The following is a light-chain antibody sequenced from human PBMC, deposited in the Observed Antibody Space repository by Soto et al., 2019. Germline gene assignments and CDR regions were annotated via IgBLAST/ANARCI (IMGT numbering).Light chain of an antibody. V-gene: IGLV1-44*01. CDR2: GDD. Sequence: QSVLTQPPSASGTPGQRVIISCSGSSSNIGTNTVNWYHHLPGAAPKLLIYGDDQRPAGVPDRISASKSGTSASLAITGLQNEDEADFYCAVWDNSLKGWVFGGGTKLTVL. CDR1: SSNIGTNT. CDR3: AVWDNSLKGWV. J-gene: IGLJ3*02.